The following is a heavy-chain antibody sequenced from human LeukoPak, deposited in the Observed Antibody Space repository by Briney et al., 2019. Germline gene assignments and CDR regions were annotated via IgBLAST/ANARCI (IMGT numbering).Heavy chain of an antibody. Sequence: GGSLILSCAASGFTFSNAWMSWVRQAPGKGLEWVGRINSKTDGVTTDYAAPVKDILTISRDDSKNTLYLQMNSLKTEDTAVYYCTTDGGVYNWNDGTYWGQGTLVTVSS. CDR3: TTDGGVYNWNDGTY. V-gene: IGHV3-15*01. D-gene: IGHD1-20*01. CDR2: INSKTDGVTT. CDR1: GFTFSNAW. J-gene: IGHJ4*02.